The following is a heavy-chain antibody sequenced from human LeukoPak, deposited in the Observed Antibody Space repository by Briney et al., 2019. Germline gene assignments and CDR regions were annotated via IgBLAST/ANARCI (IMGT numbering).Heavy chain of an antibody. J-gene: IGHJ4*02. CDR1: GFTFSRYS. D-gene: IGHD6-19*01. CDR2: ISSSSSYI. V-gene: IGHV3-21*01. CDR3: ARDGGAVAVTLIDY. Sequence: GGSLRLSCAASGFTFSRYSLNWVRQAPGRGLEGVSSISSSSSYIYYADSVKGRFTISRDNAKNSLYLQMNSLRAEDTAVYYCARDGGAVAVTLIDYWGQGTLVTVSS.